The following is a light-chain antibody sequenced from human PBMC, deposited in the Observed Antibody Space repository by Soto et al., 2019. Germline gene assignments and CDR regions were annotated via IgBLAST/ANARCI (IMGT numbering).Light chain of an antibody. J-gene: IGLJ3*02. CDR2: EVT. Sequence: QSALTQPRSVSGSPGQKVTISCTGTSSDVGGYNYVSWYQQHPGKAPKVLIYEVTKRPSGVPDRFSGSKSGNTASLTISGLQAEDEADYYCCSYAGSYDWVFGGGTKLTVL. CDR1: SSDVGGYNY. V-gene: IGLV2-11*01. CDR3: CSYAGSYDWV.